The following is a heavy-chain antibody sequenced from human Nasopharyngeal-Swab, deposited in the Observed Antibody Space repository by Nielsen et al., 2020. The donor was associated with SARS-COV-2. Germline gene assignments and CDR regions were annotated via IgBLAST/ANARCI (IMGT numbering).Heavy chain of an antibody. V-gene: IGHV1-24*01. Sequence: ASVKVSCKVSGYTLTELSMHWVRQAPGKGLEWMGGFDPEDGETIYAQKFQGRATMTEDTSTDTAYMELSSLRSEDTAVYYCATVYSAVYSSGWYFYWGQGTLVTVSS. CDR3: ATVYSAVYSSGWYFY. CDR2: FDPEDGET. J-gene: IGHJ4*02. CDR1: GYTLTELS. D-gene: IGHD6-19*01.